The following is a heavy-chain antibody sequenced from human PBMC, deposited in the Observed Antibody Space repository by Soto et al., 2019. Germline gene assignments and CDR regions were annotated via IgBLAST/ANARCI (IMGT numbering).Heavy chain of an antibody. J-gene: IGHJ4*02. CDR1: GGSIINHY. Sequence: QVQLQESGPGLVKPSETLSLTCTVSGGSIINHYWSWIRQPPGKGLEWIGYIYYSGSTNYNPSLKCRVTLSVDTSKNQFSLNLTSLTAADTAIYYCARANWYSEYWGQGALVTVSS. D-gene: IGHD7-27*01. CDR3: ARANWYSEY. V-gene: IGHV4-59*11. CDR2: IYYSGST.